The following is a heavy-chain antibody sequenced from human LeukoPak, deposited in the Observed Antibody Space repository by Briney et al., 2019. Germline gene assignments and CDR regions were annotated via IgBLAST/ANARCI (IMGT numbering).Heavy chain of an antibody. V-gene: IGHV4-34*01. J-gene: IGHJ4*02. D-gene: IGHD7-27*01. CDR3: ARIVRNWGRDY. CDR1: GGSFSGYY. Sequence: SETLSLTCAVYGGSFSGYYWSWIRQPPGKGLEWIGEINHSGSTNYNPSLKSRVTISVDTSKNQFSPKLSSVTAADTAVYYCARIVRNWGRDYWGQGTLVTVSS. CDR2: INHSGST.